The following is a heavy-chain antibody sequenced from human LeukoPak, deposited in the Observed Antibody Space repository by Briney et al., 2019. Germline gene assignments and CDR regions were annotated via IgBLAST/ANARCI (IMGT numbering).Heavy chain of an antibody. V-gene: IGHV3-23*01. CDR3: AKATSGYYAFDY. J-gene: IGHJ4*02. CDR2: ITPGGHST. D-gene: IGHD3-22*01. CDR1: GFTFANYA. Sequence: GGSLRLSCAASGFTFANYAMSWVRQAPGKGLEWVSTITPGGHSTYYADSVKGRFTISSDNSKKTLYLQLSTLRVEDTAVYYCAKATSGYYAFDYWGQGTLVTVSS.